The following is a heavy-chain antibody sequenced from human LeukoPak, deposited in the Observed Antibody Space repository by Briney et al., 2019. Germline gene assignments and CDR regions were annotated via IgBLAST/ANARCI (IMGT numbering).Heavy chain of an antibody. Sequence: GGSLRLSCAASGFTFTSAMRWVRQAPGKGLEWVSAISGSGGSTYYADSVKGRFTISRDNSKNTLYLQMNSLRAEDTAVYYCAKDYYDSSGYYLTNDAFDIWGQGTMVTVSS. CDR2: ISGSGGST. CDR1: GFTFTSA. CDR3: AKDYYDSSGYYLTNDAFDI. V-gene: IGHV3-23*01. J-gene: IGHJ3*02. D-gene: IGHD3-22*01.